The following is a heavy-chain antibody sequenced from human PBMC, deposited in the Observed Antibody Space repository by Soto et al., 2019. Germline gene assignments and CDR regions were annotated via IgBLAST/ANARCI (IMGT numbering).Heavy chain of an antibody. V-gene: IGHV4-59*01. D-gene: IGHD6-19*01. Sequence: SETLSLTCTVSGGSISSYYWSWIRQPPGKGLEWIGYIYYGGSTNSNPSLKSRVTMSVDTSKNQLSLKLTSVTAADTAVYYCARGSVAARYNWLDPWGPGTLVTVSS. CDR2: IYYGGST. CDR3: ARGSVAARYNWLDP. J-gene: IGHJ5*02. CDR1: GGSISSYY.